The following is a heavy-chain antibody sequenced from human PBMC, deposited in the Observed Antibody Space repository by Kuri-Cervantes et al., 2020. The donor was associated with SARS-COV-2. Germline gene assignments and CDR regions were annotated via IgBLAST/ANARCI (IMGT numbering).Heavy chain of an antibody. Sequence: GESLKISCAASGFTFSSYSMNWVRQAPGKGLEWVSSISSSSSYIYYADSVKGRFTISRDNAKNSLYLQMNSLRAEDTAVYYCTRHGEYDFWSGYYVYYYYYMDVWGKGTTGTVSS. D-gene: IGHD3-3*01. V-gene: IGHV3-21*01. CDR1: GFTFSSYS. CDR3: TRHGEYDFWSGYYVYYYYYMDV. CDR2: ISSSSSYI. J-gene: IGHJ6*03.